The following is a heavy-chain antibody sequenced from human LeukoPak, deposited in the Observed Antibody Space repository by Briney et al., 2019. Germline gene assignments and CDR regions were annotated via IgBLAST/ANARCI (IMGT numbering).Heavy chain of an antibody. CDR2: IYPGDSNT. V-gene: IGHV5-51*01. D-gene: IGHD2-15*01. CDR1: GYRFTSYW. J-gene: IGHJ4*02. CDR3: ARRYCSGGSCYPDY. Sequence: GESLKIPCKGSGYRFTSYWIAWVRQLPGKGMEWMGIIYPGDSNTRHRPSYQGQVTISADKSISTAYLQWSSLKASDTAMYYCARRYCSGGSCYPDYWGQGTLVTVSS.